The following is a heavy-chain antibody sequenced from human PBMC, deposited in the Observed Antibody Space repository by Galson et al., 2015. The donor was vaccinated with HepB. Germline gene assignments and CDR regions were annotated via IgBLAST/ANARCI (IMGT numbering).Heavy chain of an antibody. Sequence: LRLSCAASGFTFSSYSMNWVRQAPGKGLEWIGEINHSGSTNYNPSLKSRVTISVDTSKNQFSLKLSSVTAADTAVYYCARGRTLRFLEWLLLDYWGQGTLVTVSS. CDR2: INHSGST. D-gene: IGHD3-3*01. CDR3: ARGRTLRFLEWLLLDY. V-gene: IGHV4-34*01. CDR1: GFTFSSYS. J-gene: IGHJ4*02.